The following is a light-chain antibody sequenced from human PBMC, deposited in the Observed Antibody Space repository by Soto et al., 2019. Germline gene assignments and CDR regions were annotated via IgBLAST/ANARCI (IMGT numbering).Light chain of an antibody. CDR3: QQTGA. J-gene: IGKJ4*01. CDR1: QDISNY. CDR2: DAS. Sequence: DIQMTQSPSSLSASVGDRVTITCQASQDISNYLNWYQQKPGKAPKLLIYDASNLETGVPSRFSGSGSGTDFTFTISSLQPEDIATYSCQQTGAFGGGTKVEIK. V-gene: IGKV1-33*01.